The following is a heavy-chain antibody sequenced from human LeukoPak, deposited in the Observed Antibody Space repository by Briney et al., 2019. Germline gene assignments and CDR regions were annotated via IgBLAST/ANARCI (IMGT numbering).Heavy chain of an antibody. CDR1: GYTFTSYY. Sequence: GASAKVSCKASGYTFTSYYMHWVRQAPGQGLEWMGIINPSGGSTSYAQKFQGRVTMTRDMSTSTVYMELSSLRSEDTAVYYCARDSGKVRGVIISFPRYWGQGTLVTVSS. CDR3: ARDSGKVRGVIISFPRY. D-gene: IGHD3-10*01. CDR2: INPSGGST. J-gene: IGHJ4*02. V-gene: IGHV1-46*01.